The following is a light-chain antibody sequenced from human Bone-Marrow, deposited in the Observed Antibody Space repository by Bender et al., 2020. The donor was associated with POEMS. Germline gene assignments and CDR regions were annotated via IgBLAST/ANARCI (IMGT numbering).Light chain of an antibody. CDR3: QAWDSNTVL. V-gene: IGLV4-69*01. CDR1: GGHSNYS. Sequence: QLVLTQSPSASASLGASVKLTCSLSGGHSNYSIPGHQQQPEKGPRFFMKLSGDGSHTKGDGIPERFSGSSSGNTATLTISGTQAVDEADYFCQAWDSNTVLFGGGTKLTVL. J-gene: IGLJ2*01. CDR2: LSGDGSH.